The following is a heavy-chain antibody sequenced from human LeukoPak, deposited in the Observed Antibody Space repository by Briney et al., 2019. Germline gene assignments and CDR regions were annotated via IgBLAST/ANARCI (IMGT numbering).Heavy chain of an antibody. CDR1: GGSFSGYY. CDR3: ARDPALVLGMATIFPDY. D-gene: IGHD5-24*01. Sequence: SETLSLTCAVYGGSFSGYYWSWIRQPPGKGLEWIGEINHSGSTNYNPSLKSRVTISVDTSKNQFSLKLSSVTAADTAVYYCARDPALVLGMATIFPDYWGQGTLVTVSS. J-gene: IGHJ4*02. V-gene: IGHV4-34*01. CDR2: INHSGST.